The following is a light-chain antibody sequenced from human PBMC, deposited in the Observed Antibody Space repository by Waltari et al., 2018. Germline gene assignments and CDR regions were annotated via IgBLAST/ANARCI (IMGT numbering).Light chain of an antibody. CDR1: GSNIGANT. CDR2: RND. Sequence: QSVLTQPPSASGTTGQRVTISCSGSGSNIGANTVNWYQQLPGTAPKLLMYRNDGRPSGVPERFSGSKSCTSASLAISGLQSEDEADYYCTTWDASLNGVLFGAGTKLTVL. J-gene: IGLJ2*01. CDR3: TTWDASLNGVL. V-gene: IGLV1-44*01.